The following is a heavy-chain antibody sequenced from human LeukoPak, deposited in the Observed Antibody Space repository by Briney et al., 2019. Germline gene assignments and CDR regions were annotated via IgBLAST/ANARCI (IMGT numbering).Heavy chain of an antibody. D-gene: IGHD3-10*01. V-gene: IGHV3-21*01. Sequence: GGSLRLSCAASGFTFSSYSMNWVRQAPGKGLEWVSSISSSSSYIYYADSVKGRFTISRDNAKNSLYLQMNSLRAEDTAVYYCAREGEVPRGMDVWGQGTTVTVSS. CDR1: GFTFSSYS. CDR3: AREGEVPRGMDV. CDR2: ISSSSSYI. J-gene: IGHJ6*02.